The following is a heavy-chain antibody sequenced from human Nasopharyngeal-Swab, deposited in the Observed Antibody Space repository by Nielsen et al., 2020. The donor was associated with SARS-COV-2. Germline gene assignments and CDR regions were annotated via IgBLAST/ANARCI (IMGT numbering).Heavy chain of an antibody. D-gene: IGHD6-13*01. CDR2: IIPIFGTA. Sequence: SVKVSCKASGGTFSSYAISWVRQAPGQGLEWMGGIIPIFGTANYAQKFQCRVTITADESTSTAYMELSSLRSEDTAVYYCARDPGVSWPSNKYYYYYMDVWGKGTTVTVSS. V-gene: IGHV1-69*13. CDR1: GGTFSSYA. CDR3: ARDPGVSWPSNKYYYYYMDV. J-gene: IGHJ6*03.